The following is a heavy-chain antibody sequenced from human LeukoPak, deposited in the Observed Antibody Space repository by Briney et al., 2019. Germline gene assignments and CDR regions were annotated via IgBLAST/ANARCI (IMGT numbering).Heavy chain of an antibody. Sequence: GGSLRLSCAASGFTFSSYWMSWVRQAPGKGLEWASYISSSSSTIYYADSVKGRFTISRDNAKNSLYLQMNSLRAEDTAVYYCASGEDYYDSSGYWSPDYWGQGTLVTVSS. J-gene: IGHJ4*02. CDR2: ISSSSSTI. D-gene: IGHD3-22*01. CDR1: GFTFSSYW. V-gene: IGHV3-48*01. CDR3: ASGEDYYDSSGYWSPDY.